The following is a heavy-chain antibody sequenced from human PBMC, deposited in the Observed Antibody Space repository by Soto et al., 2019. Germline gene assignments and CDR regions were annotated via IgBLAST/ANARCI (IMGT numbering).Heavy chain of an antibody. CDR2: IIPIFGTA. CDR1: GGSFSSYA. CDR3: ARDPRIAVAASNWFDP. Sequence: SVKVSCKASGGSFSSYAISWVRQAPGQGLEWMGGIIPIFGTANYAQKFQGRVTITADKSTSTAYMELSSLRSEDTAVYYCARDPRIAVAASNWFDPWGQGTLVTVSS. V-gene: IGHV1-69*06. D-gene: IGHD6-19*01. J-gene: IGHJ5*02.